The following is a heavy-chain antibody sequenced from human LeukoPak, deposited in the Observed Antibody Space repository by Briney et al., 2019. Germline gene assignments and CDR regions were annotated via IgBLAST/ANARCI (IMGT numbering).Heavy chain of an antibody. V-gene: IGHV3-33*01. Sequence: GGSLRLSCAASGFTFSSYGMHWVRQAPGKGLEWVAVIWYDGSNEYYADSVKGRFTISRDNSKNTLYLQMNSLRAEDTAVYYCARDGKTTNYYYYGMDVWGQGTTVTVSS. CDR3: ARDGKTTNYYYYGMDV. J-gene: IGHJ6*02. CDR1: GFTFSSYG. CDR2: IWYDGSNE. D-gene: IGHD1-1*01.